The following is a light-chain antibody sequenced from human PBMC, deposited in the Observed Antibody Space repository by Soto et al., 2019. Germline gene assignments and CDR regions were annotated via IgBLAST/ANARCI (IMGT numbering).Light chain of an antibody. CDR2: GAS. J-gene: IGKJ4*01. CDR3: LQYQNWTLT. V-gene: IGKV3-15*01. Sequence: IVMTQSPATLSVSPGERATLSCRASQSVXSNLAWYQQTPGQAPRVLXDGASTEATGIPARLSGSGSGTDFSLTISGLQSEYFAVYYCLQYQNWTLTFGGGTKVDIK. CDR1: QSVXSN.